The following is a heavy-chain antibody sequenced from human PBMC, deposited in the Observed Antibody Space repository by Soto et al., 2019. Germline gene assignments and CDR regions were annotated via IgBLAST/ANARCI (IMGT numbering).Heavy chain of an antibody. CDR1: GYTFTSYG. Sequence: AXGKVSGKASGYTFTSYGIRWVRQAPGQGLEWMGWISAYNGNTNYAQKLQGRVTMTTDTSTSTAYMELRSLRSDDAAVYYCARVEGIASPPAFDYWGQGTLVTVSS. D-gene: IGHD6-13*01. J-gene: IGHJ4*02. CDR2: ISAYNGNT. CDR3: ARVEGIASPPAFDY. V-gene: IGHV1-18*01.